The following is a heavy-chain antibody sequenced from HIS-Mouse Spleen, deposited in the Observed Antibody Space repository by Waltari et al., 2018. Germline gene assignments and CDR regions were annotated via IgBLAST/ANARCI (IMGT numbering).Heavy chain of an antibody. CDR1: GGSISSSRYY. J-gene: IGHJ4*02. D-gene: IGHD6-13*01. Sequence: QLQLQESGPGLVKPSETLSLTCTVSGGSISSSRYYWGWIRHPPGKGLEWIGSIYYSGSTYYNPSLKSRVTISVDTSKNQFSLKLSSVTAADTAVYYCARHEGQQLVTSLFDYWGQGTLVTVSS. V-gene: IGHV4-39*01. CDR3: ARHEGQQLVTSLFDY. CDR2: IYYSGST.